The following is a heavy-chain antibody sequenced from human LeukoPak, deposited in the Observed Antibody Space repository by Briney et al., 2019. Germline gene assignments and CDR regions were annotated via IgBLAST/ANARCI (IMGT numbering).Heavy chain of an antibody. J-gene: IGHJ5*02. Sequence: VASVKVSCNASGYTFTSYDINWVRQATGQGLEWMGCMNPNSGNTDYSQKFQGRVTITTNTSISTAYMELSSLRSEDTAVYSCARQPIAAAGTGNANWFDPWGQGTLVTVSS. V-gene: IGHV1-8*01. CDR3: ARQPIAAAGTGNANWFDP. CDR1: GYTFTSYD. CDR2: MNPNSGNT. D-gene: IGHD6-13*01.